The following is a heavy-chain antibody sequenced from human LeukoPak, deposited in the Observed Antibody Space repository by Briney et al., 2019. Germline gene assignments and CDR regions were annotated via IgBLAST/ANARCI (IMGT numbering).Heavy chain of an antibody. CDR1: GGTFSSYA. J-gene: IGHJ4*02. D-gene: IGHD5-12*01. V-gene: IGHV1-69*13. CDR2: IIPIFGTA. Sequence: SVKVSCKASGGTFSSYAISWVRQAPGQGLEWMGGIIPIFGTANYAQKFQGRVTITADESTGTAYMELSSLRSEDTAVYYCARGAVGGYSGYDPDREGYYFDYWGQGTLVTVSS. CDR3: ARGAVGGYSGYDPDREGYYFDY.